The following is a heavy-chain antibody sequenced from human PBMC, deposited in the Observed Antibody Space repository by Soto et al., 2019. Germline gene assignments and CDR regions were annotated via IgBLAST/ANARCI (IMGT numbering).Heavy chain of an antibody. CDR2: IYYSGST. J-gene: IGHJ5*02. D-gene: IGHD6-13*01. V-gene: IGHV4-59*01. Sequence: SETLSLTCTVSGGSISSYYWSWIRQPPGKGLEWIGYIYYSGSTNYNPSLKSRVTISVDTSKNQFSLKLSSVTAADTAVYYCARLRAAAGSFDPWGQGTLVTSPQ. CDR1: GGSISSYY. CDR3: ARLRAAAGSFDP.